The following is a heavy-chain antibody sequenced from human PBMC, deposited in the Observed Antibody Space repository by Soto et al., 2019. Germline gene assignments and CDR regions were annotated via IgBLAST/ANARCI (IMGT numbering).Heavy chain of an antibody. CDR2: ISSSGSTI. Sequence: PGGSLRLSCAASVFTFSSYEMNLVRQAPGKGLEWVSYISSSGSTIYYADSVKGRFTISRYNAKNSLYLQMNSLRAEDTAVYYRARDTQRWFGELLNYYYGMDVWGQGNTVTVSS. CDR3: ARDTQRWFGELLNYYYGMDV. J-gene: IGHJ6*02. D-gene: IGHD3-10*01. CDR1: VFTFSSYE. V-gene: IGHV3-48*03.